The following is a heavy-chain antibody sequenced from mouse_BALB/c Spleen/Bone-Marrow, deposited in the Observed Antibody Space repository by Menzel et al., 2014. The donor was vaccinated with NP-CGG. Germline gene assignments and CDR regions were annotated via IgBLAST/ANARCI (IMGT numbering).Heavy chain of an antibody. CDR2: VNPYNGGT. J-gene: IGHJ3*01. V-gene: IGHV1-19*01. CDR3: ARGDHYYGCVFAY. D-gene: IGHD1-2*01. CDR1: GYTFTDYY. Sequence: EVQLQESGPELAKPGASVKMSCKASGYTFTDYYMDWVKQSHGESLEWIGRVNPYNGGTSYNQKFKGKATLTVDKSSSTAYMELNSLTSEDSAVYYCARGDHYYGCVFAYWGQGTLVTVSA.